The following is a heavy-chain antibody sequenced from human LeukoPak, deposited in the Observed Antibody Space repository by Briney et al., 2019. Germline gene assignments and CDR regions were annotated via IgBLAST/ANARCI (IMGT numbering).Heavy chain of an antibody. CDR2: IYYSGST. J-gene: IGHJ4*02. V-gene: IGHV4-59*01. D-gene: IGHD6-19*01. Sequence: SETLSLTCTVSGGSISSYYWSWIRQPPGKGLEWIGYIYYSGSTNYNPSLKSRVTISVDTSKNQFSLKLSSVTAADTAVYYCARAGSDWSFDYWGQGTLVTVSS. CDR3: ARAGSDWSFDY. CDR1: GGSISSYY.